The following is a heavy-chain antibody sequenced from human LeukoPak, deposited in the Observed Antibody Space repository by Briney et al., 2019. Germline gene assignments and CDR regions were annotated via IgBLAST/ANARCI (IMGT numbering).Heavy chain of an antibody. CDR2: ISSSGSTI. CDR1: GFTFSSYE. Sequence: GGSLRLSCAASGFTFSSYEMNWVRQAPGKGLEWVSYISSSGSTIYYADSVKGRFTISRDNAKNSLYLQMNSLGAEDTAVYYCARAYYDFWSGYYTGYFDYWGQGTLVTVSS. J-gene: IGHJ4*02. D-gene: IGHD3-3*01. CDR3: ARAYYDFWSGYYTGYFDY. V-gene: IGHV3-48*03.